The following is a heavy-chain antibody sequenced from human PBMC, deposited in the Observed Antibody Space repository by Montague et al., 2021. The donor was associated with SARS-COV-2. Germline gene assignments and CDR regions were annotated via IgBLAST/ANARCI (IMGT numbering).Heavy chain of an antibody. D-gene: IGHD4-23*01. CDR2: INHSGTT. V-gene: IGHV4-34*01. CDR3: ARWDPQTLTLIGLRGKSASDY. Sequence: DPLSLPCAVYGGSFSGYYWTWIRQSPGKGLEWIAEINHSGTTNYNFNPSLRSRVTISVDTSKSQFSLKLSSVTAADTGVYYCARWDPQTLTLIGLRGKSASDYWGQGTLVTVSS. J-gene: IGHJ4*02. CDR1: GGSFSGYY.